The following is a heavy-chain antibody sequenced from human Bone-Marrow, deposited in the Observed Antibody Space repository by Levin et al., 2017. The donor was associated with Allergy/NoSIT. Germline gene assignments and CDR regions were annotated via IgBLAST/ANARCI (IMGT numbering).Heavy chain of an antibody. CDR2: ISGSGSRT. CDR1: GLTFRSYA. Sequence: GESLKISCVVSGLTFRSYAMTWVRQAPGKELEWVSGISGSGSRTYYADSVEGRFTISRDTSKSTLYLEMSSLRVEDTGVHYCASGYDSSGYYPQYYFDYWGHGTQVAVSS. V-gene: IGHV3-23*01. D-gene: IGHD3-22*01. CDR3: ASGYDSSGYYPQYYFDY. J-gene: IGHJ4*01.